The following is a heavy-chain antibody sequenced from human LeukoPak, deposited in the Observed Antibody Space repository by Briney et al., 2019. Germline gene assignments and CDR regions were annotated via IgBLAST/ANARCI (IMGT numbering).Heavy chain of an antibody. CDR2: INSDGSST. CDR3: ARDSGYCSGGSCYNWFDP. J-gene: IGHJ5*02. D-gene: IGHD2-15*01. CDR1: GFTFSNYA. V-gene: IGHV3-74*01. Sequence: GGSLRLSCAASGFTFSNYAMRWVRQAPGKGLVWVSRINSDGSSTSYADSVKGRFTISRDNAKNTLYLQMNSLRAEDTAVYYCARDSGYCSGGSCYNWFDPWGQGTLVTVSS.